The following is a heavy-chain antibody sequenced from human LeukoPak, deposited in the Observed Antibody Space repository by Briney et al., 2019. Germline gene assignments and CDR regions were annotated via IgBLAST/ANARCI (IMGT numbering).Heavy chain of an antibody. CDR3: ARIRDGYNDAYDI. Sequence: SVKVSCKASGGTFSSYAISWVRQAPGQGLEWMGGIIPIFGTANYAQKFQGRITMTRDTSTTTVYMELSSLRSEDTAIYYCARIRDGYNDAYDIWGQGTVVTVSS. D-gene: IGHD5-24*01. V-gene: IGHV1-69*05. CDR2: IIPIFGTA. J-gene: IGHJ3*02. CDR1: GGTFSSYA.